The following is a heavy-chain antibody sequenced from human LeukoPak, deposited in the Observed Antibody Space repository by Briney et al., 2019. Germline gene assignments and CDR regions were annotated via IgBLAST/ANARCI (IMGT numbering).Heavy chain of an antibody. V-gene: IGHV4-30-4*08. CDR2: IYYSGST. CDR3: ARHNYYNFWNALNWFDP. Sequence: SQTLSLTCTVSGGSISSGDYYWSWIRQPPGKGLEWIGYIYYSGSTYYNLSLKSRVIMSVDTSKNQFSLKLSSVTAADTALYYCARHNYYNFWNALNWFDPWGQGTPVTVSS. D-gene: IGHD3-3*01. CDR1: GGSISSGDYY. J-gene: IGHJ5*02.